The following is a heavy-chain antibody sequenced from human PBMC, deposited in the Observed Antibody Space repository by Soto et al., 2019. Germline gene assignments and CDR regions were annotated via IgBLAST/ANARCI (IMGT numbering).Heavy chain of an antibody. CDR1: GYTFTSYG. V-gene: IGHV1-18*01. D-gene: IGHD2-15*01. J-gene: IGHJ6*02. Sequence: ASVKVSCKASGYTFTSYGISWVRQAPGQGLEWMGWISAYNGNTNYAQKLQGRVTMTTDTSTSTAYMELRSLRSDDTAVYYCAREGVRYCSGGSCYSGHYYYYGMDVWGQGTTVTVSS. CDR2: ISAYNGNT. CDR3: AREGVRYCSGGSCYSGHYYYYGMDV.